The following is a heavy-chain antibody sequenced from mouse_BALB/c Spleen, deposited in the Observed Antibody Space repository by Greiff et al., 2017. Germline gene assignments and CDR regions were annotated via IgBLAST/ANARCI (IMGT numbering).Heavy chain of an antibody. V-gene: IGHV5-17*02. CDR3: ARYGNYGKNAMDY. Sequence: EVKLMESGGGLVQPGGSRKLSCAASGFTFSSFGMHWVRQAPEKGLEWVAYISSGSSTIYYADTVKGRFTISRDNPKNTLFLQMTSLRSEDTAMYYCARYGNYGKNAMDYWGQGTSVTVSS. CDR1: GFTFSSFG. J-gene: IGHJ4*01. D-gene: IGHD2-1*01. CDR2: ISSGSSTI.